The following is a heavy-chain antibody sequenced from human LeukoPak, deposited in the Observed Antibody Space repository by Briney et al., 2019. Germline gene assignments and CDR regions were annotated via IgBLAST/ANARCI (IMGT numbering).Heavy chain of an antibody. CDR1: GFTFSDHY. CDR3: ASLTYYYDSSGYP. CDR2: NRNKANSYTT. Sequence: GGSLRLSCAASGFTFSDHYMDWVRQAPGRGLEWVGRNRNKANSYTTEYAAAVKGRFTISRDDSKNSLYLQMNSLKTVDTAVYYCASLTYYYDSSGYPWGQGTLVTVSS. J-gene: IGHJ5*02. D-gene: IGHD3-22*01. V-gene: IGHV3-72*01.